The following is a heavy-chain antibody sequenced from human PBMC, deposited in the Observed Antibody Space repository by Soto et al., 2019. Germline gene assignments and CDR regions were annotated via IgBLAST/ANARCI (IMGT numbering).Heavy chain of an antibody. Sequence: ASVKVSCKASGYPFTTYHLRWVRQAPGQGLEWMGIVYVTGTGTRSAQKFQGRLTMTRDRSTSTVYMELSSLRSEDTAVYYCARPEGYGSGSYYFDSWGQGTLVTVSS. J-gene: IGHJ4*02. CDR1: GYPFTTYH. D-gene: IGHD3-10*01. CDR2: VYVTGTGT. V-gene: IGHV1-46*01. CDR3: ARPEGYGSGSYYFDS.